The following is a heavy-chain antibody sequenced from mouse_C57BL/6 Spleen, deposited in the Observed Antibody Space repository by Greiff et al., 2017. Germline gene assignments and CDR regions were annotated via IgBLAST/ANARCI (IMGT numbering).Heavy chain of an antibody. V-gene: IGHV5-16*01. D-gene: IGHD4-1*01. CDR2: INYDGSST. CDR3: ARGWERYAMDD. Sequence: EVNVVESEGGLVQPGSSMKLSCTASGFTFSDYYMAWVRQVPEKGLEWVANINYDGSSTYYLDSLKSRFIISRDNAKNILYLQMSRLKSEDTATYYCARGWERYAMDDWGQGTSVTVSS. J-gene: IGHJ4*01. CDR1: GFTFSDYY.